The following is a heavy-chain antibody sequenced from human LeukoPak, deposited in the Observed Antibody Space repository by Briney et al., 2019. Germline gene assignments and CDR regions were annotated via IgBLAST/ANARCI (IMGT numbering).Heavy chain of an antibody. J-gene: IGHJ5*02. V-gene: IGHV1-3*01. CDR3: ARYTNAYYDFWSGYYGFDP. Sequence: ASVKVSCKASGGTFSSYAISWVRQAPGQRLEWMGWINAGNGNTKYSQKFQGRVTITRDTSASTAYMELSSLRSEDTAVYYCARYTNAYYDFWSGYYGFDPWGQGTLVTVSS. CDR2: INAGNGNT. CDR1: GGTFSSYA. D-gene: IGHD3-3*01.